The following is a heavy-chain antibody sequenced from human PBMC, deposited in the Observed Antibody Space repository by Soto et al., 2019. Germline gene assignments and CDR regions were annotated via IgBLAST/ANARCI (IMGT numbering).Heavy chain of an antibody. Sequence: QVQLVQCGAEVKKPGASVKVSCKASGYACTSYAMHWVRQALGQRLEWMGWINAGNGNTKYSQKFQGRVTITRDTIASTSYMELSSLRSEDTAVYYCARGPGGPDGPGDYWGQGTLVTVSS. J-gene: IGHJ4*02. D-gene: IGHD2-15*01. V-gene: IGHV1-3*01. CDR3: ARGPGGPDGPGDY. CDR2: INAGNGNT. CDR1: GYACTSYA.